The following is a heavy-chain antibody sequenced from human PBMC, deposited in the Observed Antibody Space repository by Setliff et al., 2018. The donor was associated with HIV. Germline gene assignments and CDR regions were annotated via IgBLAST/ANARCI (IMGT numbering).Heavy chain of an antibody. Sequence: GGSLRLSCAASGFTFSSYGMHWVRQAPGKGLEWVAFIRCDGSNEYYADSVKGRFTISRDNSKNTLYLQMNSLRAEDTAVYYCAKDKGQKYADYWGQGTVVTVSS. CDR1: GFTFSSYG. CDR3: AKDKGQKYADY. CDR2: IRCDGSNE. V-gene: IGHV3-30*02. D-gene: IGHD3-10*01. J-gene: IGHJ4*02.